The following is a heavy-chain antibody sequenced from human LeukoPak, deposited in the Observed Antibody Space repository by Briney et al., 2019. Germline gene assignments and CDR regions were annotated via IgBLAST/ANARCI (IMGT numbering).Heavy chain of an antibody. V-gene: IGHV1-18*01. CDR3: ARVSTWLADFDY. CDR1: GYTFTIYG. Sequence: AASVTVSFTASGYTFTIYGISWVRQAPGQGLGWMGWISAYNGNTNYAQKLQGRVTMTTDTSTSTAYMELRSLRSDDTAVYYCARVSTWLADFDYWGQGTLVTVSS. J-gene: IGHJ4*02. D-gene: IGHD5/OR15-5a*01. CDR2: ISAYNGNT.